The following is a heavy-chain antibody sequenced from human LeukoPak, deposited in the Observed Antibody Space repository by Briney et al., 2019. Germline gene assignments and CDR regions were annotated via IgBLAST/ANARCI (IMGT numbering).Heavy chain of an antibody. D-gene: IGHD4-17*01. CDR1: GFTVSSNY. CDR2: IYSGGST. J-gene: IGHJ4*02. Sequence: RGSLRLSCAASGFTVSSNYMSWVRQAPGKGLEWVSVIYSGGSTYYADSVKGRFTISRHNSKNTLYLQMNSLRAEDTAVYYCARTDGYGDYGFDYWGQGTLVTVSS. CDR3: ARTDGYGDYGFDY. V-gene: IGHV3-53*04.